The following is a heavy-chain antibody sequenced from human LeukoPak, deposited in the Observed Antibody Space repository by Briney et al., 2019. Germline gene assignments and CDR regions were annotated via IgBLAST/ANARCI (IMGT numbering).Heavy chain of an antibody. J-gene: IGHJ3*02. D-gene: IGHD2-21*01. V-gene: IGHV3-53*01. CDR2: SYRRDTT. CDR1: GFRVFSNY. CDR3: ARIYGNSTIADAFDI. Sequence: GGSLRLSCAASGFRVFSNYMTWVRQAPGKGLEWVAVSYRRDTTFYADAVKGRFIISTDSSRKTVYLQMNSLRVDDTAMYYCARIYGNSTIADAFDIWGQGTMVIVSS.